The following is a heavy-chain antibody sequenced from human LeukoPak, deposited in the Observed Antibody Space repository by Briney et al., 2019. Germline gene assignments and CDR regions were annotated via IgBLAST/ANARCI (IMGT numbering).Heavy chain of an antibody. CDR1: GFTFSSYA. V-gene: IGHV3-30*18. J-gene: IGHJ4*02. CDR2: ISYDGSNK. Sequence: PGGSLRLSCAASGFTFSSYAMHWVRQAPGKGLEWVAIISYDGSNKYYADSVKGRFTISRDNSKNTPYLQMNSLRAEDTAVYYCAKDEYDSHEADYWGQGTLVTVSS. CDR3: AKDEYDSHEADY. D-gene: IGHD2/OR15-2a*01.